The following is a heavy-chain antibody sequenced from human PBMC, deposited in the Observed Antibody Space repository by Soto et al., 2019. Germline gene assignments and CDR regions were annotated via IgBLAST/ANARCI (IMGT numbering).Heavy chain of an antibody. CDR3: ARGGVSYDTGDTEYVQL. CDR1: GGSISSSSYY. Sequence: QLQLQESGPGLVKPSETLSLTCTVSGGSISSSSYYWGWIRQPPGKGLEWIGSIYYSGSTYYNPSLKTPVTLSADTSKDQFSLKLSPVTAAGTAMYYGARGGVSYDTGDTEYVQLWGQGTVVTVCS. J-gene: IGHJ1*01. D-gene: IGHD3-22*01. V-gene: IGHV4-39*01. CDR2: IYYSGST.